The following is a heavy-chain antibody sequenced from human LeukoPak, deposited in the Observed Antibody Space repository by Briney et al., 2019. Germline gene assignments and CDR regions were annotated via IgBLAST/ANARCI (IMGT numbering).Heavy chain of an antibody. CDR3: ARDGNGAYCGGDCYTFDY. J-gene: IGHJ4*02. D-gene: IGHD2-21*02. CDR2: IYYSGST. Sequence: GSLRLSCAASGFTFSNYAVSWVRQPPGKGLEWIGSIYYSGSTYYNPSLKSRVTISVDTSKNQFSLKLSSVTAADTAVYYCARDGNGAYCGGDCYTFDYWGQGTLVTVSS. CDR1: GFTFSNYA. V-gene: IGHV4-39*02.